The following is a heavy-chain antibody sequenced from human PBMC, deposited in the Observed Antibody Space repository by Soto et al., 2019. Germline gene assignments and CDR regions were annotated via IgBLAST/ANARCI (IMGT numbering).Heavy chain of an antibody. J-gene: IGHJ4*02. CDR3: AKDGVRGFDY. D-gene: IGHD2-21*01. CDR2: ISYDGSNK. V-gene: IGHV3-30*18. CDR1: GFTFSSYG. Sequence: ESGGGVVQPGRSLRLSCAASGFTFSSYGMHWVRQAPGKGLEWVAVISYDGSNKYYADSVKGRFTISRDNSKNTLYLQMNSLRAEDTAVYYCAKDGVRGFDYWGQGTLVTVSS.